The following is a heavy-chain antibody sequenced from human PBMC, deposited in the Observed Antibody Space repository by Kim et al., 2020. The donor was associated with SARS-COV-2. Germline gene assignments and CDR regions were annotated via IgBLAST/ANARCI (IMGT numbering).Heavy chain of an antibody. V-gene: IGHV3-11*04. Sequence: KGRFPISRDNAKNSLNLQMNSLSAADTAVYDCARPSIAAAGTFDYWGQGTLVTVSS. J-gene: IGHJ4*02. D-gene: IGHD6-13*01. CDR3: ARPSIAAAGTFDY.